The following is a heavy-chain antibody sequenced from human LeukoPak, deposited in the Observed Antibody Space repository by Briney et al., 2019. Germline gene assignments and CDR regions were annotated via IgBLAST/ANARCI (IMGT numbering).Heavy chain of an antibody. CDR1: GGSISSYY. J-gene: IGHJ4*02. Sequence: SETLSLTCTVSGGSISSYYWSWIRQPPGKGLEWIGYINYSGSTNYNPSLKSRVTISVDTSKNQFSLKLSSVTAADTAVYYCARGRVTPIWGQGTLVTVSS. CDR2: INYSGST. D-gene: IGHD2-21*02. CDR3: ARGRVTPI. V-gene: IGHV4-59*01.